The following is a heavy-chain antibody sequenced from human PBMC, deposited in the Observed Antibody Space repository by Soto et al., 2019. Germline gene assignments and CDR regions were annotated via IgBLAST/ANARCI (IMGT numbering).Heavy chain of an antibody. D-gene: IGHD1-26*01. CDR2: IYHSGST. V-gene: IGHV4-61*08. J-gene: IGHJ5*02. CDR3: ASLGIGWEFPFDP. CDR1: GGSVSNDAYY. Sequence: QVQLQESGPGLMKPSETLSLTCTVSGGSVSNDAYYWSWIRQPPGKGLEWIGYIYHSGSTYYNPSLKRRVIISVDMYENKFSLRLNSVTAADTAVYYCASLGIGWEFPFDPWGQGTLVNVSS.